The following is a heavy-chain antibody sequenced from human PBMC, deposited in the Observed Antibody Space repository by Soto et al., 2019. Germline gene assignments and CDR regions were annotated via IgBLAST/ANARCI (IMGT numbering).Heavy chain of an antibody. CDR2: INHSGST. CDR1: GGSFSGYS. V-gene: IGHV4-34*01. Sequence: QVQLQQWGAGLLKPSETLSLTCAVYGGSFSGYSWTWIRQPPGTGLEWIGEINHSGSTNYNPSLKSRVTISVDTSKNQCSLKLTSVTAADTAVYYCARDKITGLFDYWGQGTLVTVSS. D-gene: IGHD2-8*02. J-gene: IGHJ4*02. CDR3: ARDKITGLFDY.